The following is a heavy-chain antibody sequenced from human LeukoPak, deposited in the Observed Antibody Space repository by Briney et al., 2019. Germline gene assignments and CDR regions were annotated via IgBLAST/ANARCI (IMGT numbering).Heavy chain of an antibody. V-gene: IGHV1-2*02. CDR3: ARGSGVVIAFDI. CDR2: INPNSGGT. Sequence: ASVKVSCKASGYTFTSYGISWVRQAPGQGLEWMGWINPNSGGTNYAQKFQGRVTMTRDTSISTAYMELSRLRSDDTAVYYCARGSGVVIAFDIWGQGTMVTVSS. J-gene: IGHJ3*02. CDR1: GYTFTSYG. D-gene: IGHD3-3*01.